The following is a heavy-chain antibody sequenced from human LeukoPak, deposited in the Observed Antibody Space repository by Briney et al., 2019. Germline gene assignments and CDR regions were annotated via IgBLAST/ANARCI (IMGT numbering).Heavy chain of an antibody. J-gene: IGHJ4*02. V-gene: IGHV3-66*01. Sequence: PGGSLRLSCAASGFTVSNNHMNWVRQAPGKGLECVSVLNNDGSTYYPDSVKGRLTTSRDSSKKKEYLQMNSLRSEDTAVYYCAGAGGYSVYGSQGTLVTVSS. CDR3: AGAGGYSVY. CDR1: GFTVSNNH. CDR2: LNNDGST. D-gene: IGHD5/OR15-5a*01.